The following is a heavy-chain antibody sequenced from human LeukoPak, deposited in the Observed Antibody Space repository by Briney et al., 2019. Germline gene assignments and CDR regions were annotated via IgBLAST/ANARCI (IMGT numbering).Heavy chain of an antibody. CDR1: GASISSYY. CDR3: ASHSHDYGDYGLDYYYYGMDV. J-gene: IGHJ6*02. V-gene: IGHV4-59*12. Sequence: SETLSLTCTVSGASISSYYWSWLRQPPGKGLEWIGYIYYSGSTNYNPSLKSRVTISVDTSKNQFSLKLSSVTAADTAVYYCASHSHDYGDYGLDYYYYGMDVWGQGTTVTVPS. D-gene: IGHD4-17*01. CDR2: IYYSGST.